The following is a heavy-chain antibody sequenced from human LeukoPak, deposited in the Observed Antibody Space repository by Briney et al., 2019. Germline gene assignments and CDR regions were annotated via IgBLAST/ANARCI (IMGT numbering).Heavy chain of an antibody. CDR2: INPRDESI. CDR1: EYTIRNYY. V-gene: IGHV1-46*01. D-gene: IGHD4-23*01. Sequence: ASVKVSCKASEYTIRNYYMHWVRQAPGQGLEWMGLINPRDESIDYAQNLEGRVIVTRDTSTSTVYLELTSLRSDDTAVYYCARELIGGGKAFDYWGQGTLVIVSS. CDR3: ARELIGGGKAFDY. J-gene: IGHJ4*02.